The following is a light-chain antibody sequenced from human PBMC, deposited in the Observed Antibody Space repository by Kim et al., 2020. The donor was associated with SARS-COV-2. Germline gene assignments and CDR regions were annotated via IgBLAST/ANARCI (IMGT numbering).Light chain of an antibody. Sequence: EIVMTQSPATLSVSPGERATLSCRASQSVSSNLAWYQQKPGQAPRLLIYGAFTRATGIPARFSGSGSGTEFTLTINSLQSGDFAVYYCQQYKNWPYTFGQGTKLEI. CDR2: GAF. V-gene: IGKV3-15*01. J-gene: IGKJ2*01. CDR3: QQYKNWPYT. CDR1: QSVSSN.